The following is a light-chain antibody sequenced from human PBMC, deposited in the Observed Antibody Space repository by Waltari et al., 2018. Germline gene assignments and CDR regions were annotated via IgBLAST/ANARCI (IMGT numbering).Light chain of an antibody. V-gene: IGKV1-5*03. Sequence: DIQMTQSPSTLSASVGGTVTTTCRASQRVGWLAWYQQKPGEAPKLLIYEASTLERGVPSRFSGRGSGTEFTLTISSLQPDDFATFFCQQYDTYSPHSFGQGTKLEIK. CDR2: EAS. CDR1: QRVGW. CDR3: QQYDTYSPHS. J-gene: IGKJ2*03.